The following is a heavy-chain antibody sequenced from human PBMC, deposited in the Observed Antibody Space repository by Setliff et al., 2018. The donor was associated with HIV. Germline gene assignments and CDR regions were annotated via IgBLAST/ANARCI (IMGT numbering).Heavy chain of an antibody. J-gene: IGHJ4*02. CDR2: INTGNGNT. CDR3: ARSLGDPPYYYGSGSYDNSGY. D-gene: IGHD3-10*01. CDR1: GYTFNSYA. V-gene: IGHV1-3*04. Sequence: ASVKVSCKASGYTFNSYAMHWVRQAPGQRPEWMGWINTGNGNTRHSQKFHGRVTITRDTPASTAYVELSSLRSEDTAVYYCARSLGDPPYYYGSGSYDNSGYWGQGTPVTVSS.